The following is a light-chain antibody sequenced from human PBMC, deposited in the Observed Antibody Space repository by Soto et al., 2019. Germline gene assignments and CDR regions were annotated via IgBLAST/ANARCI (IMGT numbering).Light chain of an antibody. CDR3: HQYGAPPLT. V-gene: IGKV3-20*01. Sequence: EIVLTQSPDTLSLSPGERATLSCRASQNIYINYLAWYQQRTGQAPRLLIYGGSTRATAVTDRFSGSGSGTDFALTISRLEPEDVAVYYCHQYGAPPLTFGPGTNVD. J-gene: IGKJ3*01. CDR2: GGS. CDR1: QNIYINY.